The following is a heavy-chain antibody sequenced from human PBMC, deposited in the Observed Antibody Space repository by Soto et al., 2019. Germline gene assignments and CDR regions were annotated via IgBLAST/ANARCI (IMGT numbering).Heavy chain of an antibody. V-gene: IGHV3-48*02. CDR1: GFTFNSYS. CDR3: ARDLYYYGSGSGYFDY. J-gene: IGHJ4*02. Sequence: EVQLVESGGGLVQPGGSLRLSCAASGFTFNSYSMNWVRQAPGKGLEWISYISSSSSTIHYIYSVKGRFTISRDNAKNSLYLQMNSLRDEDTDVYYCARDLYYYGSGSGYFDYWGQGTLVTVSS. CDR2: ISSSSSTI. D-gene: IGHD3-10*01.